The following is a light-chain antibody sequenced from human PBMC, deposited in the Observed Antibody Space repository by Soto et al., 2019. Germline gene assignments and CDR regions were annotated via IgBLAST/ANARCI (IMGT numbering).Light chain of an antibody. CDR1: SSNIGNNY. CDR2: DNN. Sequence: QSVLTQPPSVSAAPGQKVTISCSGSSSNIGNNYVSWYQQLPGTAPKLLIYDNNKRPSGIPDRFSCSKSGTSATLGITGLQTGDEAYYYCGTWDSSLSAKVFGGGTKLTVL. J-gene: IGLJ2*01. CDR3: GTWDSSLSAKV. V-gene: IGLV1-51*01.